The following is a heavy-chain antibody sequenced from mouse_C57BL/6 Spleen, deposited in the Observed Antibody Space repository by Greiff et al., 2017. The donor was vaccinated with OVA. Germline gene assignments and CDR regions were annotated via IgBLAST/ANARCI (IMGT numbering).Heavy chain of an antibody. CDR2: ILPGSGST. J-gene: IGHJ2*01. V-gene: IGHV1-9*01. CDR3: ARGARFTTVVSFDY. CDR1: GYTFTGYW. Sequence: QVQLQQSGAELMKPGASVKLSCKATGYTFTGYWIEWVKQRPGHGLEWIGEILPGSGSTTYNEKFKGKATFTADTSSNTAYMQLSSLTTEDSAIYYCARGARFTTVVSFDYWGQGTTLTVSS. D-gene: IGHD1-1*01.